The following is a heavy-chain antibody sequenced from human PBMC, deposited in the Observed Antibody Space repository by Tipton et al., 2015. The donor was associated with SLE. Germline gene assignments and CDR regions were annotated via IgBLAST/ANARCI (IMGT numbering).Heavy chain of an antibody. J-gene: IGHJ6*03. Sequence: QLVQSGGEVKEPGASVKVSCKASGYTFTNYGINWVRQAPGQGLEWMGWMSTYSGDTNYAEEVQGRVTMTTDTSTTTAYMEVRSLRSDDTAVYYCARDKSESDHDFFYYMDVWGKGTTVTVSS. V-gene: IGHV1-18*01. CDR2: MSTYSGDT. D-gene: IGHD1-1*01. CDR3: ARDKSESDHDFFYYMDV. CDR1: GYTFTNYG.